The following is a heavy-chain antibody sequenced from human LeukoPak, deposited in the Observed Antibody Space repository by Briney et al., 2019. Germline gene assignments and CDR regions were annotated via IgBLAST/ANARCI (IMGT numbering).Heavy chain of an antibody. J-gene: IGHJ3*02. CDR1: GFTFSSYG. CDR3: ATLPDEAFDI. Sequence: GGSLRLSCAASGFTFSSYGMHWVRQAPGKGLEWVAFIRYDGSNKYYADSVKGRFTISRDNSKNTLYLQMNSLRAEDTAVYYCATLPDEAFDIWGQGTMVTVSS. D-gene: IGHD2-21*02. V-gene: IGHV3-30*02. CDR2: IRYDGSNK.